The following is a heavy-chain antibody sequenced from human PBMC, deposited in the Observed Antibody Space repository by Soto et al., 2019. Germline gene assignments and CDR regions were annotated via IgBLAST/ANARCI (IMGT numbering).Heavy chain of an antibody. CDR1: GFTLSSYS. D-gene: IGHD4-17*01. Sequence: PGGSLRLSCAASGFTLSSYSMNWVRQAPGKGLEWVSYISSSSSTIYYADSVKGRFTISRDNAKNSLYLQMNSLRAEDTAVYYCARVGTVTFDAFDIWGQGTMVTVSS. CDR3: ARVGTVTFDAFDI. CDR2: ISSSSSTI. V-gene: IGHV3-48*01. J-gene: IGHJ3*02.